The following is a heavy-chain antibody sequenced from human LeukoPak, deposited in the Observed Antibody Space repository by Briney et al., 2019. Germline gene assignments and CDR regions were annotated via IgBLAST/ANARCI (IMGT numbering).Heavy chain of an antibody. CDR3: ARGHLAGSLGYFDS. CDR1: GHTFIAYF. D-gene: IGHD3-10*01. Sequence: ASGKVSCKSSGHTFIAYFIHWVRLAPGHGLGWMGWINPNIGGTNYAQKFQGRVTMTMDTSISTAYMELSSLRSDDTAVYYCARGHLAGSLGYFDSWGQGDLVTVSS. V-gene: IGHV1-2*02. J-gene: IGHJ4*02. CDR2: INPNIGGT.